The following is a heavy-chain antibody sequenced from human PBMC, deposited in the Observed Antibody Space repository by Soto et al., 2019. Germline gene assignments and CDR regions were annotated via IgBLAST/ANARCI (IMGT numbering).Heavy chain of an antibody. CDR1: GGSFSGYY. J-gene: IGHJ4*02. D-gene: IGHD6-13*01. Sequence: QVQLQQWGAGLLKPSETLSLTCAVYGGSFSGYYWSWIRQPPGKGLAWIGEINHSGSTNYNPSLKSRVTISVDTSKNQFSLKLSSVTAADTAVYYCARGVASYSSSWYFDYWGQGTLVTVSS. V-gene: IGHV4-34*01. CDR3: ARGVASYSSSWYFDY. CDR2: INHSGST.